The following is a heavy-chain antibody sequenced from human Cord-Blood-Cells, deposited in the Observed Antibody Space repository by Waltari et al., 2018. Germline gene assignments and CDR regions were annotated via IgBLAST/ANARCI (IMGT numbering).Heavy chain of an antibody. J-gene: IGHJ3*02. D-gene: IGHD6-6*01. V-gene: IGHV1-69*01. CDR2: IIPIFGTA. Sequence: QVQLVQSGAEVKKPGSSVKVSCKASGGTFSSYAISWVRQAPGQGLEWMGGIIPIFGTANYAQKFQGRVTITADESTSTAYMELSSLRSEDTAVYYCARDLRLPLAGQLVAFDIWGQGTMVTVSS. CDR1: GGTFSSYA. CDR3: ARDLRLPLAGQLVAFDI.